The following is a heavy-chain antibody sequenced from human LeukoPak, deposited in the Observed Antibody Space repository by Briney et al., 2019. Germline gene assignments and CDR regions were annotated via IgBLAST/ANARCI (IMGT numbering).Heavy chain of an antibody. CDR1: GGSFRGYY. J-gene: IGHJ3*02. CDR2: INHSGST. D-gene: IGHD3-22*01. CDR3: ARELYSSGYHDAFDI. Sequence: SETLSLTCAVYGGSFRGYYWSWIRQPPGKGLEWIGEINHSGSTNYNPSLKSRVSISVDTSKNQFSLRLSSVTAADTAVYYCARELYSSGYHDAFDIWGQGTMVTVSS. V-gene: IGHV4-34*01.